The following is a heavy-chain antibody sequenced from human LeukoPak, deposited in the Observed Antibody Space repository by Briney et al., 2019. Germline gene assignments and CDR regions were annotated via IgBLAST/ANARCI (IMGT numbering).Heavy chain of an antibody. Sequence: AGGSLRLSCAASGFTFSSYWMSWVRQAPGKGLEWVANIKQEGSEKYYVDSVKGRFTISRENAKNSLYLQMNSLRAEDTAVYYCAREVAYYYDSSGYYLDYWGQGTLVTVSS. CDR1: GFTFSSYW. CDR2: IKQEGSEK. CDR3: AREVAYYYDSSGYYLDY. D-gene: IGHD3-22*01. V-gene: IGHV3-7*01. J-gene: IGHJ4*02.